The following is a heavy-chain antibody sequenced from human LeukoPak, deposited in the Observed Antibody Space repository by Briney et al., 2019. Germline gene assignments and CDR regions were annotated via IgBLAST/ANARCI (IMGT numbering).Heavy chain of an antibody. J-gene: IGHJ6*02. Sequence: ASVKVSCKASGYTFTGYYMHWVRQAPGQGLEWMGWINPNSGGTNYAQKFQGRVTMTRDTSISTACMELSRLRSDDTAVYYCASPAAGSPYYYYGMDVWGQGTTVTVSS. CDR3: ASPAAGSPYYYYGMDV. D-gene: IGHD6-13*01. CDR1: GYTFTGYY. V-gene: IGHV1-2*02. CDR2: INPNSGGT.